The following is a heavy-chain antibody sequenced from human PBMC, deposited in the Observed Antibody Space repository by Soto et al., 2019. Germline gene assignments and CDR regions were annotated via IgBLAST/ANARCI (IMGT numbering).Heavy chain of an antibody. CDR2: IIPIFGTA. D-gene: IGHD2-15*01. V-gene: IGHV1-69*13. Sequence: SVKVSCKASGGTFSSYAISWVRQAPGQGLEWMGGIIPIFGTANYAQKFQGRVTITADESTSTAYMELSSLRSEDTAVYYCATRGGSCYYTSCEYDRGQGTLVTVSS. J-gene: IGHJ4*02. CDR1: GGTFSSYA. CDR3: ATRGGSCYYTSCEYD.